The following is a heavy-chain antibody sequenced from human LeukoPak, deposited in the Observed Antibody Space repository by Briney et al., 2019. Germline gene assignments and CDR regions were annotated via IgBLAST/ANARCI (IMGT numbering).Heavy chain of an antibody. Sequence: ASVKVSCKASGYTFTGYFIHWVRQAPGQGLEWMGWINPNSGGTNYAQKFQGRATMTRDTSISTAYMELSRLRSDDTAVYYCAISDYGGKSPPLDYWGQGTLVTVSS. CDR3: AISDYGGKSPPLDY. V-gene: IGHV1-2*02. CDR2: INPNSGGT. D-gene: IGHD4-23*01. J-gene: IGHJ4*02. CDR1: GYTFTGYF.